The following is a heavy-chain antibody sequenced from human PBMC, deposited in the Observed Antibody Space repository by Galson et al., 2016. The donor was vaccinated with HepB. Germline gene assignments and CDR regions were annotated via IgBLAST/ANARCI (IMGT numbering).Heavy chain of an antibody. J-gene: IGHJ5*02. CDR3: ACYDFWSARTFGP. V-gene: IGHV1-2*02. CDR2: IDPNSGGT. CDR1: GYTFTGYY. D-gene: IGHD3-3*01. Sequence: SVKVSCKASGYTFTGYYIHWVRQAPGQGLEWMGWIDPNSGGTNYAQKFQGRVTMTRDTSISTVYMDLSRLRSDDTAVYYCACYDFWSARTFGPWGQGTLVTVSS.